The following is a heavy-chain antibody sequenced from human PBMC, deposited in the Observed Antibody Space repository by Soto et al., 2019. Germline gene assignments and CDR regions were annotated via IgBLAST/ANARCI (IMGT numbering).Heavy chain of an antibody. CDR2: ISSSSSYI. J-gene: IGHJ6*02. V-gene: IGHV3-21*01. Sequence: EVQLVESGGGLVKPGGSLRLSCAASGFTFSSYSMNWVRQAPGKGLEWVSSISSSSSYIYYADSVKGRFTISRDNAKNSLYLQMNSLRAEDTAVYYCARDRVVVVPAALMYYYGMDVWGQGTTVTVSS. D-gene: IGHD2-2*01. CDR3: ARDRVVVVPAALMYYYGMDV. CDR1: GFTFSSYS.